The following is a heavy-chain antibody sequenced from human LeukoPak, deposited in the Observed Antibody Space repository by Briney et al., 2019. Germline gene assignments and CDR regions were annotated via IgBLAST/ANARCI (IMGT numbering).Heavy chain of an antibody. CDR3: ARGRVLYYMDV. CDR2: INQSGNI. V-gene: IGHV4-34*01. CDR1: GGSFGDYY. J-gene: IGHJ6*03. Sequence: PSETLSLTCAVYGGSFGDYYWSWIRQPPGKGLEWIGEINQSGNINDNPSRKSRVTISIDTSKNQFSLKLSSVTAADTAVYYCARGRVLYYMDVWGKGTTVTVSS.